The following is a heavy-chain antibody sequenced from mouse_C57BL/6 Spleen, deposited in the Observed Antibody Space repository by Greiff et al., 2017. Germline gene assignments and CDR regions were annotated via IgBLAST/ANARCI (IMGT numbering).Heavy chain of an antibody. J-gene: IGHJ2*01. CDR2: IYPGDGDT. CDR3: ARGDASYPAGFFAY. D-gene: IGHD2-12*01. Sequence: QVQLQQSGPELVKPGASVKISCKASGYAFSSSWMNWVKQRPGKGLEWIGRIYPGDGDTNYNGKFKGKATLTADKSSSAAYMQLSSLTAEDSAVYFCARGDASYPAGFFAYGGQGTTLTVSS. V-gene: IGHV1-82*01. CDR1: GYAFSSSW.